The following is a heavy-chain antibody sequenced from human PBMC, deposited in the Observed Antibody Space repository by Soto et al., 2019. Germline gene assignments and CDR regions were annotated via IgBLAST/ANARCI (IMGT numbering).Heavy chain of an antibody. CDR2: VSYTGNT. CDR1: GGSICSGGYW. CDR3: ARVPDV. J-gene: IGHJ6*02. V-gene: IGHV4-31*03. Sequence: PSETLSLTCTVSGGSICSGGYWWSWIRQHPGRGLEWIGFVSYTGNTQYNPSLKSRVTISVDTSTKQFSLKLSSVTAADTAVYYCARVPDVWGQGTTVTVSS.